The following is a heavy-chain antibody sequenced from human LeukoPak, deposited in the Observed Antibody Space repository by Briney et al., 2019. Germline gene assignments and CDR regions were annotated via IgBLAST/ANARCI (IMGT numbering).Heavy chain of an antibody. CDR2: IIPIFGTA. CDR3: ARGREMATIMSGIDY. Sequence: SVKVSCKASGGTFSSYAISWVRQAPGQGLEWMGGIIPIFGTANYAQKFQGRVTITAGESTSTAYMELSSLRSEDTAVYYCARGREMATIMSGIDYWGQGTLVTVSS. J-gene: IGHJ4*02. CDR1: GGTFSSYA. V-gene: IGHV1-69*13. D-gene: IGHD5-24*01.